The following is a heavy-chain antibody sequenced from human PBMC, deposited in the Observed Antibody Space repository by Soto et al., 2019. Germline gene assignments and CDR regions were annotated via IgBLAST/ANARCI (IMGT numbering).Heavy chain of an antibody. Sequence: EVQLVESGGGLVQPGGSMRLSCAASGFTFSSYWMHWVRQAPGKGLVWVSRINSDGSSTSYADSVKGRFTISRDNAKNTLYLHMNSLRAEDTAVYYCAVMDTETKGYFDLCGRGTLVTVSS. CDR3: AVMDTETKGYFDL. J-gene: IGHJ2*01. D-gene: IGHD4-17*01. CDR1: GFTFSSYW. CDR2: INSDGSST. V-gene: IGHV3-74*01.